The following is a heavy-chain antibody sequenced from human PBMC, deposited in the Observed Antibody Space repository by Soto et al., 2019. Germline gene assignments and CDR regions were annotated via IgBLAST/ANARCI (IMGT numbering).Heavy chain of an antibody. CDR1: GFTFSTYA. J-gene: IGHJ4*02. V-gene: IGHV3-23*01. CDR3: AKDRAAVTNYYFDK. D-gene: IGHD4-17*01. Sequence: EVQLLESGGGLVQPGGSLRLSCVASGFTFSTYAMAWVRQAPGKGLEWVSGISGGGDTTYSADSVKGRFTISRDNSNNALFLQMNSLRAEDTAVYFCAKDRAAVTNYYFDKWGQGALVTVSS. CDR2: ISGGGDTT.